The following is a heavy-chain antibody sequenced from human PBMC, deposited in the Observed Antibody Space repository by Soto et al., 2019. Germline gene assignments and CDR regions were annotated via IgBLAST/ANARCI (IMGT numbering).Heavy chain of an antibody. J-gene: IGHJ6*02. CDR1: GFTFSSYA. CDR2: ISGSGGST. CDR3: AKATAALKYYYGMDV. D-gene: IGHD6-13*01. Sequence: EVQLLESGGGLVQPGGSLRLSCAASGFTFSSYAMSWVRQAPGKGLEWVSAISGSGGSTYYADSVKGRFTISRDNSKNTLYLQMNGLRAEDTAVYYCAKATAALKYYYGMDVWGQGTTVTVSS. V-gene: IGHV3-23*01.